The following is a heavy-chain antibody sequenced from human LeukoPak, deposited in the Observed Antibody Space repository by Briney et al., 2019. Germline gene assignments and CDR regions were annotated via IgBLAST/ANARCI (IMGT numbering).Heavy chain of an antibody. CDR3: ARACFGGGDCPERRGFDN. CDR2: IYYSGST. D-gene: IGHD2-21*02. V-gene: IGHV4-31*03. Sequence: SETLPQTCTVCAGSIISGGYYWSWIRQHPGNNLEWIGDIYYSGSTYYNPSLKSRLTISLDTSKNQFSLKLTSVTAADTAVYYCARACFGGGDCPERRGFDNWGQGPEATVSS. CDR1: AGSIISGGYY. J-gene: IGHJ4*02.